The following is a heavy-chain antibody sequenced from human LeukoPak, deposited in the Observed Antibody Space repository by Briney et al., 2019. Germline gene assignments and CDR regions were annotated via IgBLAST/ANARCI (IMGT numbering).Heavy chain of an antibody. CDR2: ISSSSVYI. V-gene: IGHV3-21*04. J-gene: IGHJ3*02. Sequence: PGGSLRLSCAASGFTFSSYEMNWVRQAPGKGLEWVSSISSSSVYIHYADSVKGRFTISRDNGKNSLYLQMSSLTAEDTALFYCARDDLRDGAFDTWGQGTMVTVSS. CDR1: GFTFSSYE. CDR3: ARDDLRDGAFDT.